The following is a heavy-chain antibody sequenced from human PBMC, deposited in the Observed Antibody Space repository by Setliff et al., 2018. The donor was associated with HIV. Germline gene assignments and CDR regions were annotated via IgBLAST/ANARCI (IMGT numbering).Heavy chain of an antibody. CDR3: ARDGTTFLVAMDV. D-gene: IGHD3-3*02. CDR1: GFTFKNYD. V-gene: IGHV3-21*01. Sequence: GGSLRLSCVASGFTFKNYDMNWVRQAPGKGPEWVSSIISDSSYTFYRDSVKGRFTISRDNAKNSLYLQMNSLRAEDTAVYYCARDGTTFLVAMDVWGKGTTVTVSS. CDR2: IISDSSYT. J-gene: IGHJ6*03.